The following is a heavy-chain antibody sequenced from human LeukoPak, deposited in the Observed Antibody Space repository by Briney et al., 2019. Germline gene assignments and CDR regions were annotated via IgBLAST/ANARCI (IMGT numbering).Heavy chain of an antibody. Sequence: ASVRVSCKASGGTFSSYAISWVRQAPGQGLEWMGIINPSGGSTSYAQKFQGRVTMTRDTSTSTVYMELSSLRSEDTAVYYCARSGATTTAGDAFDIWGQGTMVTVSS. D-gene: IGHD1-26*01. CDR1: GGTFSSYA. CDR2: INPSGGST. V-gene: IGHV1-46*01. CDR3: ARSGATTTAGDAFDI. J-gene: IGHJ3*02.